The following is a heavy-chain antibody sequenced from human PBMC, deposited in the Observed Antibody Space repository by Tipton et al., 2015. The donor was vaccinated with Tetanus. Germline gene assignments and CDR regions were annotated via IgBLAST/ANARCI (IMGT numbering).Heavy chain of an antibody. D-gene: IGHD5-12*01. V-gene: IGHV5-51*01. CDR3: ARLEATSPEGSTFDI. CDR1: GYTFTNYW. CDR2: IYPGDSDT. Sequence: QLVQSGAEVKKPGESLKISCKNSGYTFTNYWIGWVRQMPGKGLEYMGIIYPGDSDTRYSLSFLGQVTISADKSLSTAYLQWTSRRASDTATYYCARLEATSPEGSTFDIWGQGTMVTVSA. J-gene: IGHJ3*02.